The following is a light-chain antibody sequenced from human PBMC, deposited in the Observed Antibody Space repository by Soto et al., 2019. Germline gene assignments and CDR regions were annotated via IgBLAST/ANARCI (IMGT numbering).Light chain of an antibody. CDR1: SGDFGGYNY. Sequence: QSALPQPASVSGSPVQSITISCTGTSGDFGGYNYVSWYQQHPGKAPKLMIYEVSNRPSGVSNRFSGSKSGNTASLTISGLQAEDEADYYCTSYSSSGTRLFGGGTKRTVL. CDR2: EVS. J-gene: IGLJ2*01. V-gene: IGLV2-14*01. CDR3: TSYSSSGTRL.